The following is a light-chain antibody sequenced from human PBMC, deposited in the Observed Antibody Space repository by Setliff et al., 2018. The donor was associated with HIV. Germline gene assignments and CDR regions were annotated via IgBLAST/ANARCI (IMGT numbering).Light chain of an antibody. CDR3: AAWDDSLNAHV. V-gene: IGLV1-44*01. CDR1: NSNIGSNY. J-gene: IGLJ1*01. CDR2: SNN. Sequence: QSALTQPPSASGTPGQRVTISCSGGNSNIGSNYVYWYQQLPGTAPKLLIYSNNQRPSGVPDRFFGSKSGTSASLAISGLQSEDEADYFCAAWDDSLNAHVFGVGTRSPS.